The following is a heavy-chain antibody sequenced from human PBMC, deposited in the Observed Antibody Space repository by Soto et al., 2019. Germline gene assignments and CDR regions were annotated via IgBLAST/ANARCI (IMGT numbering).Heavy chain of an antibody. CDR1: GYTFTNYY. CDR2: INPSGGST. D-gene: IGHD2-15*01. J-gene: IGHJ4*02. CDR3: ARELPDLLYCSGGSCYPPYFDY. V-gene: IGHV1-46*01. Sequence: ASVKVSCKASGYTFTNYYTHWVRQAPGQGVEWMGIINPSGGSTSYAQKFQGRVTMTRDTSTSTVYMELSNLRSEDTAVYYCARELPDLLYCSGGSCYPPYFDYWGQGTLVTVSS.